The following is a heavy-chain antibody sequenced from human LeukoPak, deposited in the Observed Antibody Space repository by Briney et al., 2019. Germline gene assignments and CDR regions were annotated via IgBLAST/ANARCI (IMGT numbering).Heavy chain of an antibody. J-gene: IGHJ6*03. CDR1: GGTFSSYA. CDR3: AREGAMATSYYYYYYMDV. D-gene: IGHD5-24*01. V-gene: IGHV1-69*05. Sequence: SVKVSCKASGGTFSSYAISWVRQAPGQGLEWVGRIIPIFGTANYAQKFQGRVTITTDESTSTAYMELSSLRSEDTAVYYCAREGAMATSYYYYYYMDVWGKGTTVTVSS. CDR2: IIPIFGTA.